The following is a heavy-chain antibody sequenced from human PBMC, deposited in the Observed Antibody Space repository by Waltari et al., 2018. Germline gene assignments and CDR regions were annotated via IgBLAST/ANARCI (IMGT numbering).Heavy chain of an antibody. CDR3: AREKTTYYDIVTGYAPFDY. V-gene: IGHV4-38-2*02. J-gene: IGHJ4*02. Sequence: QVQLQESGPGLVKPSETLSLTCAVSGYSISSGYYWGWIRQPPGKGLEWIGSIYHSGSTYYNPSLKSRVTISVDTSKNQFSLKLSSVTAADTAVYYCAREKTTYYDIVTGYAPFDYWGQGTLVTVSS. D-gene: IGHD3-9*01. CDR2: IYHSGST. CDR1: GYSISSGYY.